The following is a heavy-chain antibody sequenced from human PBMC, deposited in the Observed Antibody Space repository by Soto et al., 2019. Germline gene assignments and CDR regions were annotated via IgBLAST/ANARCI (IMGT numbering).Heavy chain of an antibody. CDR3: ARVGSPSITIFGVVIMKARYYFDY. D-gene: IGHD3-3*01. CDR2: TYYRSKWYN. Sequence: SQTLSLTCAISGDSVSSNSAAWNWIRQSPSRGLEWLGRTYYRSKWYNDYAESVKSRITINPDTSKNQFSLQLNSVTPEDMSVYYCARVGSPSITIFGVVIMKARYYFDYWGQGTLVTVSS. V-gene: IGHV6-1*01. CDR1: GDSVSSNSAA. J-gene: IGHJ4*02.